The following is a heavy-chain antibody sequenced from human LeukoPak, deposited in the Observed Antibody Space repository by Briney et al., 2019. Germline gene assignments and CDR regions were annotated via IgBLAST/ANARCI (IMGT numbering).Heavy chain of an antibody. CDR2: IKQDGSEK. CDR3: ARAGIGLMRFDAFDI. D-gene: IGHD2-8*01. V-gene: IGHV3-7*01. CDR1: GFTFSSYW. Sequence: TGGSLRLSCAASGFTFSSYWMSWVRQAPGKGLEWVANIKQDGSEKYYVDSVKGRVTISRDNAKNSLYLQMNSLRAEDTAVYYCARAGIGLMRFDAFDIWGQGTMVTVSS. J-gene: IGHJ3*02.